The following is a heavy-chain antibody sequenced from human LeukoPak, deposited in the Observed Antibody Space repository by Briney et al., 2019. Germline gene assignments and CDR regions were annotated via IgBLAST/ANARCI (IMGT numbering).Heavy chain of an antibody. CDR3: AEMGGCYYNSAYDS. J-gene: IGHJ4*02. CDR1: GFTFSNYS. Sequence: GGSLRLSCTASGFTFSNYSMIGVRQAPGKGREWVSTISGSGGTTYYADSVRGRFPISRDNSKNTLYLQMNSLRVDDTAVYYCAEMGGCYYNSAYDSWGQGTLVTVSS. D-gene: IGHD3-22*01. CDR2: ISGSGGTT. V-gene: IGHV3-23*01.